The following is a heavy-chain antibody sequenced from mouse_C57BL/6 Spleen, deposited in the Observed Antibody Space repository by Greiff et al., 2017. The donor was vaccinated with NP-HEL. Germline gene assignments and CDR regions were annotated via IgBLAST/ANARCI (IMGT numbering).Heavy chain of an antibody. CDR2: IYPRSGNT. CDR1: GYTFTSYG. Sequence: VQVVESGAELARPGASVKLSCKASGYTFTSYGISWVKQRTGQGLEWIGEIYPRSGNTYYNEKFKGKATLTADKSSSTAYMELRSLTSEDSAVYFCARKEAGYAMDYWGQGTSVTVSS. J-gene: IGHJ4*01. CDR3: ARKEAGYAMDY. V-gene: IGHV1-81*01.